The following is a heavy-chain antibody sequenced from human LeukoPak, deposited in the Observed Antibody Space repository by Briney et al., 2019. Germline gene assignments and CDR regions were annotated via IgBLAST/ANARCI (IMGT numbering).Heavy chain of an antibody. CDR3: ARSPAYSSDWYEDDY. D-gene: IGHD6-19*01. J-gene: IGHJ4*02. Sequence: SETLSLTCTVSGGSISSYYWSWIRQPPGKGLEWIGYIYYSGSTNYNPSLKSRVTISVDTSKNQFSLKLNSVNAADTAMYYCARSPAYSSDWYEDDYWGQGSLVTVSS. CDR1: GGSISSYY. V-gene: IGHV4-59*08. CDR2: IYYSGST.